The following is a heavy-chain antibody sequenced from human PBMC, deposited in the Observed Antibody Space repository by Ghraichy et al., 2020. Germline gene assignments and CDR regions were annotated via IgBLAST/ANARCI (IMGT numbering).Heavy chain of an antibody. CDR2: INSDGSTT. Sequence: GGSLRLSCAASGFTFSSYGMHWVRQAPGKGLVWVSRINSDGSTTSYADSVKGRFTISRDIAKNTLYLQMNSLRAEDTAVYYCTREVVSSWYHFDYWGQGTLVTVSS. D-gene: IGHD6-13*01. CDR3: TREVVSSWYHFDY. J-gene: IGHJ4*02. CDR1: GFTFSSYG. V-gene: IGHV3-74*01.